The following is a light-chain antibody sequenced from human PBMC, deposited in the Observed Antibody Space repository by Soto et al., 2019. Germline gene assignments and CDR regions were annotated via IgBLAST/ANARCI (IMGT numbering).Light chain of an antibody. CDR2: DAS. V-gene: IGKV3-11*01. CDR1: QSVSRY. J-gene: IGKJ2*01. CDR3: QQRGNWPRT. Sequence: EIVLTQSPATLSLSPGERATLSCRASQSVSRYLVWYQQKPGQAPRLLIYDASNRATGIPARFSGSGSGTDFTLTISSLEPEDFAVYSCQQRGNWPRTFGQGTKLEIK.